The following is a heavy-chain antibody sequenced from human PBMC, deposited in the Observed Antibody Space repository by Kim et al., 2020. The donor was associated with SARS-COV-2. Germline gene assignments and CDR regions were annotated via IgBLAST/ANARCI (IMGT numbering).Heavy chain of an antibody. D-gene: IGHD4-17*01. Sequence: GGSLRLSCAASGFTVSSNYMSWVRQAPGKGLEWVSVIYSGGSTYYADSVKGRFTISRDNSKNTLYLQMNSLRAEDTAVYYCATGEGYGDEESFDYWGQGTLVTVSS. CDR3: ATGEGYGDEESFDY. V-gene: IGHV3-66*02. CDR1: GFTVSSNY. J-gene: IGHJ4*02. CDR2: IYSGGST.